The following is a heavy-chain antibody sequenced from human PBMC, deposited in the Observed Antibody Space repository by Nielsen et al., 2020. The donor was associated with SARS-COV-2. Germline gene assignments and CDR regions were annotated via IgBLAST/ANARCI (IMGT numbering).Heavy chain of an antibody. CDR1: GGSFSGYY. Sequence: SETLSLTCAVYGGSFSGYYWSWIRQPPGKGLEWIGEINHSGSTNYNPSLKSRVTISVDTSKNQFSLELSSVTAADTAVYYCAREGGYSSTWGQGTLVTVSS. CDR3: AREGGYSST. V-gene: IGHV4-34*01. J-gene: IGHJ5*02. CDR2: INHSGST. D-gene: IGHD6-13*01.